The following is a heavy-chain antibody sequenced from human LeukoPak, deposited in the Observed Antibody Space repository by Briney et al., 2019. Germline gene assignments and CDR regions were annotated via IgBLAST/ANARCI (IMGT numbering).Heavy chain of an antibody. CDR2: IKSKTDGGTT. J-gene: IGHJ4*02. CDR1: GFTFINAW. D-gene: IGHD1-26*01. CDR3: TPDSYGYFDY. V-gene: IGHV3-15*01. Sequence: GGSLRLSCPTSGFTFINAWMSWVRQAPGKGLEWVGHIKSKTDGGTTDYAAPVKGRFIILRDDSKNTLYLQMNSLKTEDTAVYYCTPDSYGYFDYWGQGTLVTVCS.